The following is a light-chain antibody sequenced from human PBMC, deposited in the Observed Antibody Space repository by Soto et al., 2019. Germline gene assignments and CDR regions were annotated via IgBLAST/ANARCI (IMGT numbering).Light chain of an antibody. CDR3: QQLNSYPIT. J-gene: IGKJ5*01. Sequence: DIHMSQCPSTLSASVVYRVTLTFRASQSIISWLAWYQQKPGKAPNLLIYTGSSLQSGVPSRFSGSGSGTDFTLTISSLQPEDFATYYCQQLNSYPITFGQGTRLEIK. CDR2: TGS. CDR1: QSIISW. V-gene: IGKV1-5*01.